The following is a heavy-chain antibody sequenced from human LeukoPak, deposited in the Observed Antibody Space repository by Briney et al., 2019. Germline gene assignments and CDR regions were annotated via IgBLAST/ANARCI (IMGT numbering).Heavy chain of an antibody. CDR3: AGLFPFYGNARYGLDV. J-gene: IGHJ6*02. D-gene: IGHD4-17*01. Sequence: SETLSLTCTVSGGSLSSFYWSWLRQPPGKGLEWIGYMYYSGSTNYNPSLKSRVTMSVDTSRNQFSLKLRSVTAADTAVYYCAGLFPFYGNARYGLDVWGPGTPVTVSS. V-gene: IGHV4-59*08. CDR2: MYYSGST. CDR1: GGSLSSFY.